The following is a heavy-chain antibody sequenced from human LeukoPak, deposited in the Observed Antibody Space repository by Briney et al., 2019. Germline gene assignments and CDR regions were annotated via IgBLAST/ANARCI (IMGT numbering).Heavy chain of an antibody. J-gene: IGHJ6*02. CDR1: GGTFSSYA. V-gene: IGHV1-18*01. Sequence: GASVKVSCKASGGTFSSYAISWVRQAPGQGLEWMGWISTYNGDTNYAQKLQGRVTMTTDTSTNTAYMELRSLRSDDTAVYYCAREGVGYYGMDVWGQGTTVTVSS. D-gene: IGHD3-10*01. CDR3: AREGVGYYGMDV. CDR2: ISTYNGDT.